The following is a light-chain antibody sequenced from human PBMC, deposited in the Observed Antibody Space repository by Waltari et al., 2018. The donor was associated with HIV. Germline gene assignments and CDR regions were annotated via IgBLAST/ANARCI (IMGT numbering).Light chain of an antibody. Sequence: EVVMTQSPATLYVSPGERATLSCRASQSVSTILAWYQQKPGQAPRLLIYGASTRATGIPARFSGSGSGTEFTLTINSLQSEDFAVYYCQQYNSWPRTFGQGTKVEVK. J-gene: IGKJ1*01. V-gene: IGKV3-15*01. CDR2: GAS. CDR3: QQYNSWPRT. CDR1: QSVSTI.